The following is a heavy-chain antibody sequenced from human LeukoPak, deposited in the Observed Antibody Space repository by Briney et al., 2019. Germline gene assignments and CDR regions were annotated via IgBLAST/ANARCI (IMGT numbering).Heavy chain of an antibody. CDR3: AKDKAPGSWHTPSDF. CDR1: GFTFRTYA. Sequence: GSLRLSCAVSGFTFRTYAMSWVRQAPGKGLEWVSGISDSGDGTYYAESVKGRFTISRDNSKNTVFLQMNSLRADDTAKYYCAKDKAPGSWHTPSDFWGQGTLVTVSS. J-gene: IGHJ4*02. CDR2: ISDSGDGT. D-gene: IGHD6-13*01. V-gene: IGHV3-23*01.